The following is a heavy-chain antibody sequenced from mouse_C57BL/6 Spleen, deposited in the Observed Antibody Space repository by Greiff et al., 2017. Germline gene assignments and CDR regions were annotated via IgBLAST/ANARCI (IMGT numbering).Heavy chain of an antibody. D-gene: IGHD3-2*02. CDR3: ALTAQGPFDY. V-gene: IGHV1-80*01. CDR2: IYPGDGDT. J-gene: IGHJ2*01. Sequence: VMLVESGAELVKPGASVKISCKASGYAFSSYWMNWVKQRPGQGLEWIGQIYPGDGDTNYNGKFKGKATLTADKSSSTAYMQLSSLTSEDSAVYFCALTAQGPFDYWGQGTTLTVS. CDR1: GYAFSSYW.